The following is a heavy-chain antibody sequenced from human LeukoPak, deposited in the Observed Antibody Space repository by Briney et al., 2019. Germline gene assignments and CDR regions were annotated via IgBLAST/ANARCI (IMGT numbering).Heavy chain of an antibody. CDR2: INPNSGGT. V-gene: IGHV1-2*06. D-gene: IGHD6-13*01. CDR1: GYTFTGYY. CDR3: ARGTSSSWYFRY. J-gene: IGHJ1*01. Sequence: ASVKVSCKASGYTFTGYYMHWVRQAPGQGLEWMGRINPNSGGTNYAQKFQGRVTMTRDTSTSTVYMELSSLRSEDTAVYYCARGTSSSWYFRYWGQGTLVTVSS.